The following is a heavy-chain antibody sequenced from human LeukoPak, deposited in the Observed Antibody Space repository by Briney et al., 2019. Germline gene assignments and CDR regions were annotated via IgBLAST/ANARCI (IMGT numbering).Heavy chain of an antibody. V-gene: IGHV4-39*01. Sequence: SETLSLTCTVSGGSLSSSSYYWGWLRQPPGKGLEWFGSIYYSGSTYYNPSLKSRVTISVDTSKNQFSLKLSSVTAADTAVYYCASWAGVWGSYRYFDYWGQGTLVTVSS. CDR3: ASWAGVWGSYRYFDY. CDR1: GGSLSSSSYY. J-gene: IGHJ4*02. D-gene: IGHD3-16*02. CDR2: IYYSGST.